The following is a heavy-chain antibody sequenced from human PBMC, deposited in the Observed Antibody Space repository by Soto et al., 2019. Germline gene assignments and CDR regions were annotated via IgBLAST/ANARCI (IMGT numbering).Heavy chain of an antibody. J-gene: IGHJ6*03. D-gene: IGHD3-9*01. V-gene: IGHV4-59*01. CDR2: IYHSGNT. CDR3: ARGRLGFYYMDV. CDR1: GGSISSYY. Sequence: SETLSLTCTVSGGSISSYYWSWIRQPPGKGLEWIGYIYHSGNTNYNPSLKSRVTISVDTSKSQFSLRLSSVTAADTAVYYCARGRLGFYYMDVWGKGTTVTVSS.